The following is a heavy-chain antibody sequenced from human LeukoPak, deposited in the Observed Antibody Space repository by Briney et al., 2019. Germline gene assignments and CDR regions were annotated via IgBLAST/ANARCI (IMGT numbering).Heavy chain of an antibody. Sequence: ASVKVSCKTSGYTFTNYGISWVRQAPGQGLEWMGWISPYNGNAINAQKHQGRVTVTTDTTTSTAYMELRSLRSDDTAVYYCTRTVLDCKNGVCYDYWGQGTLVTVSS. CDR1: GYTFTNYG. V-gene: IGHV1-18*01. CDR2: ISPYNGNA. J-gene: IGHJ4*02. CDR3: TRTVLDCKNGVCYDY. D-gene: IGHD2-8*01.